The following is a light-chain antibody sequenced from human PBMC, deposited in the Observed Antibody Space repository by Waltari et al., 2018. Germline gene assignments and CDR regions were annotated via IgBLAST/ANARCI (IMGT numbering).Light chain of an antibody. CDR1: QTVSTTY. J-gene: IGKJ4*02. CDR2: GAS. Sequence: MLLPQPPSTLSLSPAERAPLSCRASQTVSTTYLTWYQQKTGQAPPLLIYGASTRATGIPDRCSGSGAGTAFSPPTSSLEPADFAVFYCQQYDIPRLTFGGGTKVEIK. CDR3: QQYDIPRLT. V-gene: IGKV3-20*01.